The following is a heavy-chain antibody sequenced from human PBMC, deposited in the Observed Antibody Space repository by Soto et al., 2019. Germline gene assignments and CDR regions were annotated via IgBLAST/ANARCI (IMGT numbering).Heavy chain of an antibody. D-gene: IGHD4-17*01. CDR1: GFTFSSYG. J-gene: IGHJ6*02. Sequence: PGGSLRLSCAASGFTFSSYGMHWVRQAPGKGLEWVAVIWYDGSNKYYADSVKGRFTISRDNSKNTLYLQMNSLRAEDTAVYYCSRRRMIVDYGDYNNYYYYGMDVWGQGTTVTVSS. V-gene: IGHV3-33*01. CDR3: SRRRMIVDYGDYNNYYYYGMDV. CDR2: IWYDGSNK.